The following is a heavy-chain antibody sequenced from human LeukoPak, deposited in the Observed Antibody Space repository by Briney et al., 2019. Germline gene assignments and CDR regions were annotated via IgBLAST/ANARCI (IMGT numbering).Heavy chain of an antibody. CDR1: GYTFTSYG. J-gene: IGHJ4*02. V-gene: IGHV1-18*01. Sequence: ASVKVSCKASGYTFTSYGISWVRQAPGQGLEWMGWVSAYNGNTNFAQKLQGRVTMTTDTSTSTAYMDLRSLRSDDTAVYYCARDQAATNTQVRFCLDWGQGTLVTVSS. D-gene: IGHD3-9*01. CDR2: VSAYNGNT. CDR3: ARDQAATNTQVRFCLD.